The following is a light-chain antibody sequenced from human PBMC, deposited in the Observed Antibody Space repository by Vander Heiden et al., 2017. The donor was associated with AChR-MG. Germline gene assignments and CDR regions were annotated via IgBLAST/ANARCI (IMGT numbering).Light chain of an antibody. CDR2: GAS. J-gene: IGKJ2*01. Sequence: ENVLTQSPGTLSLSPGERATLSCRASQSVSGSYLAWYQQKPGQAPRLLIYGASSRATGIPDRFSGRGSGTDFTLTISRLEPEDFAVYYCHQEDTFPDTFGQGTKLEIK. V-gene: IGKV3-20*01. CDR3: HQEDTFPDT. CDR1: QSVSGSY.